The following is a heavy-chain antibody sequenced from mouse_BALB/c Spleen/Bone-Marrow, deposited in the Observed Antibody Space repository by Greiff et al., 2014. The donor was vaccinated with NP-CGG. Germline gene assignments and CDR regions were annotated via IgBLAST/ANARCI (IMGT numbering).Heavy chain of an antibody. V-gene: IGHV1S74*01. J-gene: IGHJ3*01. Sequence: QVQLQQSGPQLVRPGASVRISCKASGYSFTTYWMHWVKQRPGQGLEWIGMIDPSDSETRLNQKFKDKATLTVDKSSSTAYMQLSSPTSEYSAVYVCASYASSHDYFAYWGQGTLVTVSA. CDR3: ASYASSHDYFAY. CDR2: IDPSDSET. D-gene: IGHD1-1*01. CDR1: GYSFTTYW.